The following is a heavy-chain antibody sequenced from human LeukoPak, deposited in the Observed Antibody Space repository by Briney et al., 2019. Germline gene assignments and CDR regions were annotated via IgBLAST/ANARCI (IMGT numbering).Heavy chain of an antibody. D-gene: IGHD3-22*01. V-gene: IGHV5-51*01. J-gene: IGHJ2*01. CDR1: GYSFTSYW. CDR2: IYPGDSDT. CDR3: ARRSNNYDSSIYYYVPWYFDL. Sequence: GESLKVSCGGSGYSFTSYWIGWVRQMPGKGLEWMGIIYPGDSDTTYSPSFQGQVTISADKPTSTAYLQWSSLKASDTGMYYCARRSNNYDSSIYYYVPWYFDLWGRGTLVTVSS.